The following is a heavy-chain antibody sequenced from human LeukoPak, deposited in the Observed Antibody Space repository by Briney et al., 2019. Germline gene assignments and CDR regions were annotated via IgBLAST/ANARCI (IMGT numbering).Heavy chain of an antibody. J-gene: IGHJ3*02. D-gene: IGHD3-10*01. CDR2: IIPILGIA. CDR3: ARDYAPGGAFDI. Sequence: SVKVSCKASGGTFSSYAISWVRQAPGQGLEWMGRIIPILGIANYAQKFQGRVTITADKSTSTAYMELSSLRSEDTAVYYCARDYAPGGAFDIWGQGTMVTVSS. CDR1: GGTFSSYA. V-gene: IGHV1-69*04.